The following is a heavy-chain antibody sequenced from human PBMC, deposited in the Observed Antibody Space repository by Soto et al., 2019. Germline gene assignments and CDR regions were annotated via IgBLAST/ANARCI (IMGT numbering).Heavy chain of an antibody. CDR3: VRDRRQYNWNDGFDP. CDR1: GDSISGTYNW. Sequence: PSETLSLTCTVSGDSISGTYNWWTWVRQPAGKGLEWLGEVFHSGTTNYNPSLKSRVSISVDKSKNQFSLNLTSVAAADTAVYYCVRDRRQYNWNDGFDPWGQGTLVTVSS. D-gene: IGHD1-1*01. J-gene: IGHJ5*02. CDR2: VFHSGTT. V-gene: IGHV4-4*02.